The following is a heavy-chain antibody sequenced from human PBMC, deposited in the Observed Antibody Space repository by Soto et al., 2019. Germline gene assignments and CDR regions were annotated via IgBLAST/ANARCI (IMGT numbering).Heavy chain of an antibody. Sequence: SETLSLTCTVSGGSISSSSYYWGWIRQPPGKGLEWIGSIYYSGSTYYNPSLKSRVIISVDTSKNQFSLKLSSVTAADTAVYYCARNRKIAALDIWGQGTMVTVSS. CDR2: IYYSGST. D-gene: IGHD6-13*01. CDR3: ARNRKIAALDI. CDR1: GGSISSSSYY. J-gene: IGHJ3*02. V-gene: IGHV4-39*01.